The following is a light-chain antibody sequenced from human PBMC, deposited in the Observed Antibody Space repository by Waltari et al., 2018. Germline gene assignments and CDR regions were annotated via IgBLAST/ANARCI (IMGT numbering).Light chain of an antibody. CDR2: QDT. Sequence: SYEVTQPPSVSVSPGQTASLPCPGEKLGNRYASWHQQKPGQSPVLVIYQDTQRPSGIPERFSGSNSGNTATLAISGTQALDEAVYFCQAWDSSIAVFGGGTKLTVL. J-gene: IGLJ2*01. CDR3: QAWDSSIAV. V-gene: IGLV3-1*01. CDR1: KLGNRY.